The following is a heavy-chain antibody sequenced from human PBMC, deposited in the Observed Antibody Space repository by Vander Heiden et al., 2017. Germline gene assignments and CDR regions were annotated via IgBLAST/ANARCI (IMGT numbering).Heavy chain of an antibody. D-gene: IGHD6-19*01. CDR2: IYYSGRT. CDR3: ARKRYSSGWDFDD. CDR1: GDSISSGTHY. Sequence: QLQLQDSGPGLVKPSETLSLTCTVSGDSISSGTHYWGWGRQPPGKGLEWIGTIYYSGRTFYKPSLRSRATRAVDTSKKQFSLKLNSVTAADTAVYYCARKRYSSGWDFDDWS. J-gene: IGHJ4*01. V-gene: IGHV4-39*01.